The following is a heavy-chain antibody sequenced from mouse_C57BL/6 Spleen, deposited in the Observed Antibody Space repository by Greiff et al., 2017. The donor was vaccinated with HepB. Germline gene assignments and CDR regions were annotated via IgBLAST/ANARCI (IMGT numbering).Heavy chain of an antibody. CDR2: IYPGSGST. V-gene: IGHV1-55*01. J-gene: IGHJ4*01. CDR3: ARPHYYGSSYVMDY. CDR1: GYTFTSYW. Sequence: VQLQQPGAELVKPGASVKMSCKASGYTFTSYWITWVKQRPGQGLEWIGEIYPGSGSTNYNEKFKSKATLTVDTSSSTAYMQLSSLTSEDAAVYYCARPHYYGSSYVMDYWGQGTSVTVSS. D-gene: IGHD1-1*01.